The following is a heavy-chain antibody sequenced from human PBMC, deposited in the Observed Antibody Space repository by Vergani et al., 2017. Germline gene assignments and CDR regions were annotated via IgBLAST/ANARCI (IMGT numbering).Heavy chain of an antibody. D-gene: IGHD3-9*01. CDR1: GGSLTGDSYY. CDR3: ARESYDDETGYMPSFEY. V-gene: IGHV4-61*02. CDR2: IYINGNT. J-gene: IGHJ4*02. Sequence: QVQLQESGPGLVKPSQTLSLTCTVSGGSLTGDSYYWTWIRQPAGKGMEWIGRIYINGNTNYNPSLQSRVTISLDTSKNQFSLSLSSVTAADTAMYYCARESYDDETGYMPSFEYWGQGALVTVSS.